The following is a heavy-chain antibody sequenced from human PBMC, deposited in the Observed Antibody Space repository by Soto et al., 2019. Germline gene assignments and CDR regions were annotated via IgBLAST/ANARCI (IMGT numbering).Heavy chain of an antibody. CDR2: IKQDGSEK. D-gene: IGHD3-16*02. Sequence: GGSLRLSCAASGFTFSSYWMSWVRQAPGKGLEWVANIKQDGSEKYYVDSVKGRFTISRDNAKNSLYLKMNSLRAEDTAVYYCARGHDYIWGSYRLGPFDYWGQGTLVTVSS. V-gene: IGHV3-7*01. CDR1: GFTFSSYW. J-gene: IGHJ4*02. CDR3: ARGHDYIWGSYRLGPFDY.